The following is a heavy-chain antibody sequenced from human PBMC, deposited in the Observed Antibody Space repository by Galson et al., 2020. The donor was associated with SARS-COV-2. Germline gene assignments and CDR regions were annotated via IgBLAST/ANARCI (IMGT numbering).Heavy chain of an antibody. CDR1: GGSFSGYY. Sequence: SETLSLTCAVYGGSFSGYYWSWIRQPPGKGLEWIGEINHSGSTNYNPSLKSRVTISVDTSKNQFSLKLSSVTAADTAVYYCALGGDYGSMGVGRIFDYWGQGTLVTVSS. V-gene: IGHV4-34*01. J-gene: IGHJ4*02. D-gene: IGHD4-17*01. CDR2: INHSGST. CDR3: ALGGDYGSMGVGRIFDY.